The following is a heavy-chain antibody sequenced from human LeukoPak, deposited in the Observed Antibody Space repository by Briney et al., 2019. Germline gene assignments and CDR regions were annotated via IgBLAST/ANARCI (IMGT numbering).Heavy chain of an antibody. CDR3: ARLSTHDAFEI. J-gene: IGHJ3*02. CDR1: GGSLSDYY. CDR2: INHSGST. Sequence: SETLSLTCAVSGGSLSDYYWSWVRQPPGKGLEWIGEINHSGSTNYNQSLKSRVTISIDTSKNQFSLKLSSVTAADTAVYFCARLSTHDAFEIWGQGTMVTVSS. D-gene: IGHD3-3*02. V-gene: IGHV4-34*01.